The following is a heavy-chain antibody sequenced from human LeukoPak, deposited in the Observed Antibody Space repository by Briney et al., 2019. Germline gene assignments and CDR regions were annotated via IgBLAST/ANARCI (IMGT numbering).Heavy chain of an antibody. D-gene: IGHD1-1*01. V-gene: IGHV3-23*01. CDR2: IRSNGDTT. CDR1: GFTFSSLA. Sequence: GGSLRLPCTASGFTFSSLAMTWVRQAPGKGLEWVSTIRSNGDTTYNADSVKGRFTISRDNSKNTLYLELNSLRVEDTATFYCAKGQELDDGVFDSWGQGTMVTVSS. CDR3: AKGQELDDGVFDS. J-gene: IGHJ4*02.